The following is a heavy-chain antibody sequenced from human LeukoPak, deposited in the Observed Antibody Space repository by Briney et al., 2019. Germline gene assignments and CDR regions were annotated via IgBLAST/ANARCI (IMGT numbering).Heavy chain of an antibody. Sequence: SETLSLTCTVSGGSISGYYWSWIRQPPGKGLEWIGEINHSGSTNYNPSLKSRVTISVDTSKNQFSLKLSSVTAADTAVYYCARLWAYYDILTGLESPDYYYYGMDVWGQGTTVTVSS. V-gene: IGHV4-34*01. CDR1: GGSISGYY. CDR3: ARLWAYYDILTGLESPDYYYYGMDV. CDR2: INHSGST. D-gene: IGHD3-9*01. J-gene: IGHJ6*02.